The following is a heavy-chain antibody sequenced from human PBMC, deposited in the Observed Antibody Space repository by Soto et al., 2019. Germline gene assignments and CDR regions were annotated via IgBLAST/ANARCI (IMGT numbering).Heavy chain of an antibody. CDR3: MKKSICTVLNPVYWHFDL. CDR2: TSGGGDVA. J-gene: IGHJ2*01. V-gene: IGHV3-23*01. CDR1: GFTFINYA. D-gene: IGHD3-9*01. Sequence: EEQLLESGGGLVQPGGSLSLSCAASGFTFINYAMNWVRQAPGKGLEWVSGTSGGGDVAFYEDSVKGRFTISRDNNKNTMDLKMNSLRAEDTAIYYCMKKSICTVLNPVYWHFDLWGRGTLVTVSS.